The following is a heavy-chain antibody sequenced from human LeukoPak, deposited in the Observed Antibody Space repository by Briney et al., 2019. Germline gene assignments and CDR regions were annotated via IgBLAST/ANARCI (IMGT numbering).Heavy chain of an antibody. J-gene: IGHJ3*02. CDR3: TREGVYSPDGSGYHRDAFDI. D-gene: IGHD3-22*01. V-gene: IGHV1-69*04. CDR2: IIPMLNVA. CDR1: GGSFNSYV. Sequence: SVKVSCKASGGSFNSYVITWVRQAPGQGLEWMGRIIPMLNVANFAQKFQGRVTITADKSTNTAHMELSSLRSEDTAVYYCTREGVYSPDGSGYHRDAFDIWGQGTVVTVSS.